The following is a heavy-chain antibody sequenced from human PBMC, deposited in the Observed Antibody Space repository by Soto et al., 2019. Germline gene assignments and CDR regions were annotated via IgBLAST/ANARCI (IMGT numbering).Heavy chain of an antibody. CDR1: GCTFSNFS. V-gene: IGHV3-7*03. CDR2: IKQAGSEK. CDR3: ASRSSGWYFDY. D-gene: IGHD6-19*01. J-gene: IGHJ4*02. Sequence: EVSLTPSHLPSGCTFSNFSWSGLRKAQGPGLERASNIKQAGSEKYYEDSQKGRFTIPRDNAKNTLYLQMNRLRAEDTAVYYCASRSSGWYFDYWGQGTLVTVSS.